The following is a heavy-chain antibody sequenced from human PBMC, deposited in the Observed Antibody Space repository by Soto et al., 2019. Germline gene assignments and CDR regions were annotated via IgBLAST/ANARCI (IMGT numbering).Heavy chain of an antibody. CDR3: AKDRTIAAAGIKGFFDY. V-gene: IGHV3-23*01. CDR2: ISGSGGST. J-gene: IGHJ4*02. Sequence: GSLRLSCAASGFTFSSYAMSWVRQAPGKGLEWVSAISGSGGSTYYADSVKGRFTISRDHSKNTLYLQMNSLGAEDTAVYYCAKDRTIAAAGIKGFFDYWGQGTLVTVSS. D-gene: IGHD6-13*01. CDR1: GFTFSSYA.